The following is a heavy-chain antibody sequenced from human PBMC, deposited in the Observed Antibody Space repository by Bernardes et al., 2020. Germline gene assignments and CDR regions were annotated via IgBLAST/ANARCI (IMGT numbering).Heavy chain of an antibody. CDR3: TTVLKGYYYYYMDV. CDR2: IKSKTDGGTT. V-gene: IGHV3-15*07. CDR1: GFTFSNAW. Sequence: GGSLRLSCAASGFTFSNAWMNWVRQAPGKGLEWVGRIKSKTDGGTTDYAAPVKGRFTISRDDSKNTLYLQMNSLKTEDTAVYYCTTVLKGYYYYYMDVWGKGTTVTVSS. J-gene: IGHJ6*03.